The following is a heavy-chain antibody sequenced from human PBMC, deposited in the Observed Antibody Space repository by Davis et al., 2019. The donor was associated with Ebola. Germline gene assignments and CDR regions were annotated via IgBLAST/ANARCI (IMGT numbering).Heavy chain of an antibody. D-gene: IGHD3-10*01. V-gene: IGHV3-30*02. CDR2: IRYDGSNK. CDR3: ARGEYGWSMYYYYGMDV. J-gene: IGHJ6*02. CDR1: GFTFSSYG. Sequence: GESLKISCAASGFTFSSYGMHWVRQAPGKGLEWVAFIRYDGSNKYYADSVKGRFTISRDNSKNTLYLQMNSLRAEDTAVYYCARGEYGWSMYYYYGMDVWGQGTTVTVSS.